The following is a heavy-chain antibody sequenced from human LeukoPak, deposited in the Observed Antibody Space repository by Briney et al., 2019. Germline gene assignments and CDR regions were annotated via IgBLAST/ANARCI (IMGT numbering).Heavy chain of an antibody. D-gene: IGHD2-8*02. V-gene: IGHV3-48*01. Sequence: GRSLRLSCAASGFTFSSYAMHWVRQAPGKGLEWVSYISSSGSTIYYADSVKGRFTISRDNSKSTLSLQMNSLRAEDTAIYYCATYGQVLLPFESWGQGTLVTVSS. J-gene: IGHJ4*02. CDR1: GFTFSSYA. CDR3: ATYGQVLLPFES. CDR2: ISSSGSTI.